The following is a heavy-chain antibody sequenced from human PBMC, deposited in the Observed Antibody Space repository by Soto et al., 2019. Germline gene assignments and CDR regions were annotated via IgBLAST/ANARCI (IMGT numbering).Heavy chain of an antibody. CDR3: ARSGGWSDYYYYGMDV. CDR1: GYTFSSYA. Sequence: QVQLVQSGAEVKKPGASVKVSCKASGYTFSSYAMHWVRQAPGKGLEWVAVISYDGSNKYYADSVKGRFTISRDNSKNTLYLQMNSLRAEDTAVYYCARSGGWSDYYYYGMDVWGQGTTVTVSS. CDR2: ISYDGSNK. V-gene: IGHV3-30-3*01. J-gene: IGHJ6*02. D-gene: IGHD6-19*01.